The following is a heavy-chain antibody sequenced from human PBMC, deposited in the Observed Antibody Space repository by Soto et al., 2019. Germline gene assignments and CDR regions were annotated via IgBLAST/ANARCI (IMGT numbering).Heavy chain of an antibody. V-gene: IGHV3-23*01. CDR3: AKRQKASIRLYGMDV. CDR1: GFTFSRYW. J-gene: IGHJ6*02. Sequence: GGSLRLSCAASGFTFSRYWMCWVRQAPGKGLEWVSIVSGGGDTRYYADSVKGRFTISRDNSKNTLYLQMNSLRAEDTAVYYCAKRQKASIRLYGMDVWGQGTTVTVSS. CDR2: VSGGGDTR. D-gene: IGHD5-12*01.